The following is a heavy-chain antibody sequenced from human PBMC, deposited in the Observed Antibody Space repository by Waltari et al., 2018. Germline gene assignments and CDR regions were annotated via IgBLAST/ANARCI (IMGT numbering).Heavy chain of an antibody. CDR2: IRGSGGST. J-gene: IGHJ3*02. D-gene: IGHD1-26*01. CDR1: GFTFSSYA. Sequence: EVQLVESGGGLVQPGGSLRLSCAASGFTFSSYAMSWVRQAPGKGLEWVSAIRGSGGSTYYADSVKGRFTISRDNSKNTLYLQMNSLRAEDTAVYYCAKDLWVGALRDDAFDIWGQGTMVTVSS. CDR3: AKDLWVGALRDDAFDI. V-gene: IGHV3-23*04.